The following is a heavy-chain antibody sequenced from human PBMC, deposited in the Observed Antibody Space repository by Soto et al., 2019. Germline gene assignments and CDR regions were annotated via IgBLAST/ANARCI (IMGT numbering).Heavy chain of an antibody. Sequence: SETLSLTCTVSGGSISSGGYYWSWIRQHPGKGLEWIGYIYYSGSTYYNPALKSRVTISVDTSKNQFSLKLSSVTAEDTAVYYCARVAYCGGDCSRALSYYGMDVWGQGTTVTVSS. CDR3: ARVAYCGGDCSRALSYYGMDV. CDR2: IYYSGST. D-gene: IGHD2-21*02. J-gene: IGHJ6*02. V-gene: IGHV4-31*03. CDR1: GGSISSGGYY.